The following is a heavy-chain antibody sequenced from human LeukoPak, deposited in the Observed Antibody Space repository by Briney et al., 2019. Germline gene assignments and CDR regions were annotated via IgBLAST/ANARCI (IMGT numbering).Heavy chain of an antibody. CDR3: ARNWDY. D-gene: IGHD1-1*01. CDR2: ISPSGNTI. V-gene: IGHV3-48*02. Sequence: GGSLGLSCSASGFAFSSSPMHWVRQAPGKGLEWVSHISPSGNTIYYADSVKGRFSISRDNAKNSLYLQMNSLRDEDTAVYYCARNWDYWGQGTLVTVSS. CDR1: GFAFSSSP. J-gene: IGHJ4*02.